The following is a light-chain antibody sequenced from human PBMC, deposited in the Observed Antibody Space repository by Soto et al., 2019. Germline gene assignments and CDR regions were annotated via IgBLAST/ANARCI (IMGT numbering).Light chain of an antibody. CDR3: QQYGSSLS. J-gene: IGKJ4*01. CDR1: QIVSSSY. V-gene: IGKV3-20*01. Sequence: IGVTQSPGTLSLSAGERATLSCRAGQIVSSSYFAGYQQKPGQAPRLLIYGASSRATGIPDRFSGSGSGTDFTLTLSPPQPEDFAVYYCQQYGSSLSLGGGTTVDTK. CDR2: GAS.